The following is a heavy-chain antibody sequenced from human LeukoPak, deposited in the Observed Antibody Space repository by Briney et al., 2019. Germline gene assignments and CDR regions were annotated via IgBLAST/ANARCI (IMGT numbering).Heavy chain of an antibody. CDR3: ARRYCSGGSCSFDY. J-gene: IGHJ4*02. Sequence: GGSLRLSCAASGFTFSSYAMSWVRQAPGKGLEWVSAISGSGGSTYYADSVKGRFTISRDNSKNTLYLQMNSLRAEDTAVYYCARRYCSGGSCSFDYWGQGTLVTVSS. D-gene: IGHD2-15*01. V-gene: IGHV3-23*01. CDR2: ISGSGGST. CDR1: GFTFSSYA.